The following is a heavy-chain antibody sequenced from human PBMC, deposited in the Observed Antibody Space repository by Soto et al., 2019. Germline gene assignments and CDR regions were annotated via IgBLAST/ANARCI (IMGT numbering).Heavy chain of an antibody. J-gene: IGHJ4*02. D-gene: IGHD2-21*02. Sequence: SVTMSLTCSVSGGSISSSSYYRGWIRQPPGKGLEWIGSIYYSGSTYYNPSLKSRVTISVDTSKNQFSLKLSSVTAADTAVYYCARLVLFMVTESNYFDYWGQGTLVTV. CDR1: GGSISSSSYY. CDR3: ARLVLFMVTESNYFDY. V-gene: IGHV4-39*01. CDR2: IYYSGST.